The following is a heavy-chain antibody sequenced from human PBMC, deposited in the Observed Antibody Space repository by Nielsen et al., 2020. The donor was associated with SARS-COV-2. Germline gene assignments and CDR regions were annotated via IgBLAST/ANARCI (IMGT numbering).Heavy chain of an antibody. V-gene: IGHV3-9*01. J-gene: IGHJ4*02. CDR1: GSTFSSSA. D-gene: IGHD6-13*01. CDR2: ISWNSGSI. Sequence: SLKISCAASGSTFSSSAMSWVRQAPGKGLEWVSGISWNSGSIGYADSVKGRFTISRDNAKNSLYLQMNSLRAEDTALYYCANLAAAGLDYWGQGTLVTVSS. CDR3: ANLAAAGLDY.